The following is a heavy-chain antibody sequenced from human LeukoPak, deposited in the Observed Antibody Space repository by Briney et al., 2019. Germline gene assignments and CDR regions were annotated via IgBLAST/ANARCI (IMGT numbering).Heavy chain of an antibody. D-gene: IGHD6-13*01. CDR2: ISNSGRTI. V-gene: IGHV3-48*03. CDR3: ARGDNSSTWNYSFDY. J-gene: IGHJ4*02. CDR1: GFTFSSYE. Sequence: PGGSLRLSCVASGFTFSSYEMQWVRQAPGKGRECGSYISNSGRTIHYADSAKGRFTISRDNAKNSLFLHMNSLRAEDTAVYYCARGDNSSTWNYSFDYWAQGTLVTVSS.